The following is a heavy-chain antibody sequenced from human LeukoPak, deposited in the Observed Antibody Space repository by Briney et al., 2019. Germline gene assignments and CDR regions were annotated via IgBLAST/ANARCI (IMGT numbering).Heavy chain of an antibody. D-gene: IGHD3-10*01. V-gene: IGHV3-11*01. Sequence: GGSLRLSCAASGFTFSDYYMSWIRQAPGKGLEWVSYISSGGSAIYYADSVKGRFAISRDNSKNTLYLQMNSLRAEDTAVYYCAKDVGVILYDYWGQGTLVTVSS. J-gene: IGHJ4*02. CDR1: GFTFSDYY. CDR2: ISSGGSAI. CDR3: AKDVGVILYDY.